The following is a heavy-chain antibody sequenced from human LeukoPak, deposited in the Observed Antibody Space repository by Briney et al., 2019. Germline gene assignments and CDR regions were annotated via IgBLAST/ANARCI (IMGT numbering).Heavy chain of an antibody. V-gene: IGHV4-34*01. Sequence: SETLSLTCAVYGGSFSGYYWSWIRQPPGKGLEWIGEINHSGSTNYNPSLKSRVTMSVDTSKNQFSLKLSSVTAADTAVYYCARDYDSSCYYYYDAFDIWGQGTMVTVSS. D-gene: IGHD3-22*01. CDR1: GGSFSGYY. J-gene: IGHJ3*02. CDR3: ARDYDSSCYYYYDAFDI. CDR2: INHSGST.